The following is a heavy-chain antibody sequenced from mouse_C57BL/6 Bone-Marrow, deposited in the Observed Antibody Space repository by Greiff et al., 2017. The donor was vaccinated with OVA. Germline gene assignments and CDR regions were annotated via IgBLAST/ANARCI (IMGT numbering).Heavy chain of an antibody. J-gene: IGHJ1*03. CDR1: GYTFTSYW. V-gene: IGHV1-50*01. Sequence: QVQLQQSGAELVKPGASVKLSCKASGYTFTSYWMQWVKQRPGQGLEWIGEIDPSDSYTNYNQKFKGKATLTVDTSSSTAYMQLSSLTSEDSAVYYCARRGVWYFDVWGTGTTVTVSS. CDR3: ARRGVWYFDV. CDR2: IDPSDSYT.